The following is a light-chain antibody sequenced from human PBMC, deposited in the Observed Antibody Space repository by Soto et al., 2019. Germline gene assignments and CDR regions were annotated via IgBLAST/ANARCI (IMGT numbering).Light chain of an antibody. CDR3: YSDAASGV. J-gene: IGLJ1*01. Sequence: QSAPTQPASVSGSPGQSITISCTGTSSDVGTYNLVSWYQQHPGKAPKLLIYEGSKRPSGISNRFSGSKSGHTASLTISGLQDEDEADYYCYSDAASGVFGNGTKLTVL. V-gene: IGLV2-23*01. CDR2: EGS. CDR1: SSDVGTYNL.